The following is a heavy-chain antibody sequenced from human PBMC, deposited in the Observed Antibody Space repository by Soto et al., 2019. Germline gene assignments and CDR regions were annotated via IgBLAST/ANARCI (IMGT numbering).Heavy chain of an antibody. V-gene: IGHV1-69*02. D-gene: IGHD6-6*01. J-gene: IGHJ6*03. CDR1: GGTFSIYT. CDR2: IIPILGIA. CDR3: ARTKYSSPFYYYYYYYMDV. Sequence: SVKVSCKASGGTFSIYTISWVRQAPGQGLEWMGRIIPILGIANYAQKFQGRVTITADKSTSTAYMELSSLRSEDTAVYYCARTKYSSPFYYYYYYYMDVRGKGTTVTVSS.